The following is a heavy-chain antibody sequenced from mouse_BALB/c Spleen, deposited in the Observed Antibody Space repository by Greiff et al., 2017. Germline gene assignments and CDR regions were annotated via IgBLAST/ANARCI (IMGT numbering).Heavy chain of an antibody. Sequence: QVQLQQSGAELVKPGASVKLSCKASGYTFTSYYMYWVKQRPGQGLEWIGEINPSNGGTNFNEKFKSKATLTVDKSSSTAYMQLSSLTSEDSAVYYCTRRRDYYGSSVFDYWGQGTTLTVSS. J-gene: IGHJ2*01. CDR1: GYTFTSYY. D-gene: IGHD1-1*01. V-gene: IGHV1S81*02. CDR3: TRRRDYYGSSVFDY. CDR2: INPSNGGT.